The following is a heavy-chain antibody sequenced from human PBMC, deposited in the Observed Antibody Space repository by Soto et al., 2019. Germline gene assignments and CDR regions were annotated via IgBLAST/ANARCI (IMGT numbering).Heavy chain of an antibody. V-gene: IGHV1-18*01. J-gene: IGHJ4*02. CDR2: IRAYNGNT. D-gene: IGHD3-3*01. CDR1: GYTFTSYG. CDR3: AREPYYDFWSGYLDYFYC. Sequence: GASVKVSCKASGYTFTSYGISWVRQAPGQGLEWMGWIRAYNGNTNYAQKLQGRVTMTTDTSTSTAYMELRSLRSDDTAVYYCAREPYYDFWSGYLDYFYCWGQGTLVSGSA.